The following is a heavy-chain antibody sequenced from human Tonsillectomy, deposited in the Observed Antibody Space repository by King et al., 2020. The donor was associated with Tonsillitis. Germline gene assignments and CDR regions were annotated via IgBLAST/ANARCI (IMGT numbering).Heavy chain of an antibody. Sequence: VQLQESGPGLVKPSETLSLTCTVSCGSISIYYLRWIRQPPGKGLEWIWYISYTGSPNTNPSLKSRVTISVDTSKNHFSLKLSSVTAADTAVYYCARAQAMDVWGKGTTVTVSS. J-gene: IGHJ6*04. CDR1: CGSISIYY. V-gene: IGHV4-59*01. CDR2: ISYTGSP. CDR3: ARAQAMDV.